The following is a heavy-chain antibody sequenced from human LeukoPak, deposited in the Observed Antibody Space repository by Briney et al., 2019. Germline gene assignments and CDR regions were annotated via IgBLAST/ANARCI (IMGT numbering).Heavy chain of an antibody. CDR1: GYSISRGYY. CDR3: AREQLLWFGELRGWFDP. Sequence: SETLSLTCTVSGYSISRGYYWSWIRQPAGKGLEWIGRIYTSGSTNYNPSLKSRVTISVDTSKNQFSLKLSSVTAADTAVYYCAREQLLWFGELRGWFDPWGQGTLVTVSS. J-gene: IGHJ5*02. CDR2: IYTSGST. V-gene: IGHV4-61*02. D-gene: IGHD3-10*01.